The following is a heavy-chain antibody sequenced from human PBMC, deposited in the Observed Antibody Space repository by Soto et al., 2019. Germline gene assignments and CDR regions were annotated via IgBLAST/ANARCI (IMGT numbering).Heavy chain of an antibody. V-gene: IGHV1-69*02. CDR1: AGTFSSYT. CDR2: IIPILGIA. J-gene: IGHJ5*02. Sequence: SVKVSCKASAGTFSSYTISWVRQAPGQGLEWMGRIIPILGIANYAQKFQGRVTITADKSTSTAYMELSSLRSEDTAVYYCASDSSGYYPGWFDPWGQGTLVTVSS. CDR3: ASDSSGYYPGWFDP. D-gene: IGHD3-22*01.